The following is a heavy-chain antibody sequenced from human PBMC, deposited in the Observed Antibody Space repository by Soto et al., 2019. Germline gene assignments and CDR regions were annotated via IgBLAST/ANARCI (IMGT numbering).Heavy chain of an antibody. D-gene: IGHD3-22*01. CDR2: IYYSGST. CDR3: ARSSWSLIYYDSSGYYGLDYYYGMDV. J-gene: IGHJ6*02. CDR1: GYSISSSNW. V-gene: IGHV4-28*01. Sequence: NPSETLSLTCAVSGYSISSSNWWGWIRQPPGKGLEWIGYIYYSGSTYYNPSHKSQITMSVDTSKNQFSLKLSYVTAVDKAVYNSARSSWSLIYYDSSGYYGLDYYYGMDVWGQGTTVTVSS.